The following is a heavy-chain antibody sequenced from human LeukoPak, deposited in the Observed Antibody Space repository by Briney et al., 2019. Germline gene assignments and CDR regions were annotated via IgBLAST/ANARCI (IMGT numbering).Heavy chain of an antibody. Sequence: GGSLRLSCAASGFTFSSYAMGWVRQAPGKGLEWVSLISGSGGSTYYADSVKGRFTVSRDNSKNTEYLQMNSLRAEDAAVYYCVRDPYDILTGPYFDYWGQGTLVTVSS. CDR2: ISGSGGST. J-gene: IGHJ4*02. D-gene: IGHD3-9*01. CDR3: VRDPYDILTGPYFDY. CDR1: GFTFSSYA. V-gene: IGHV3-23*01.